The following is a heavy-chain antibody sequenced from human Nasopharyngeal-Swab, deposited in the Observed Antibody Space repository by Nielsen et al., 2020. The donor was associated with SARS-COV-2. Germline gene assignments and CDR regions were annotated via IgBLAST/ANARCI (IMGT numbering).Heavy chain of an antibody. J-gene: IGHJ6*02. V-gene: IGHV3-30*18. Sequence: PGKGLEWVASTSNDGINKYYRDSVRGRFTISRDNSKNTLYLQMNSLRAEDTAVYYCAKDLVVVITPNGMDVWGQGTMVTVSS. D-gene: IGHD3-22*01. CDR3: AKDLVVVITPNGMDV. CDR2: TSNDGINK.